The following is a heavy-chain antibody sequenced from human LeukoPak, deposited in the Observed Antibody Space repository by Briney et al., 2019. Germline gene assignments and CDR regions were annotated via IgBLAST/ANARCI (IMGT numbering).Heavy chain of an antibody. CDR1: GFTFSSYS. CDR3: ATQLGYKGNY. V-gene: IGHV3-21*01. CDR2: ISSSSGYI. Sequence: GGSLRLSCAASGFTFSSYSMNWVRQAPGKGLEWVSSISSSSGYIYYADSVKGRFTISRDNAKNSLYLQMNSLRAEDTAVYYCATQLGYKGNYWGQGTLVTASS. D-gene: IGHD1-14*01. J-gene: IGHJ4*02.